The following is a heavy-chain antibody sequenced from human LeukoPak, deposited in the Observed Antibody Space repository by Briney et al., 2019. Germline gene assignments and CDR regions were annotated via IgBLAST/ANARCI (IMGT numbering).Heavy chain of an antibody. CDR1: GYAFINYG. D-gene: IGHD6-19*01. CDR2: ISTYNGNT. J-gene: IGHJ4*02. V-gene: IGHV1-18*01. CDR3: ASGTSYSSGWQY. Sequence: ASVKVSCKASGYAFINYGISWVRQAPGQGLEWMGWISTYNGNTDYAQRLQGRVTMTTDTSTSTAYMELRSLRSDDTAVYFCASGTSYSSGWQYWGQGTLVTVSS.